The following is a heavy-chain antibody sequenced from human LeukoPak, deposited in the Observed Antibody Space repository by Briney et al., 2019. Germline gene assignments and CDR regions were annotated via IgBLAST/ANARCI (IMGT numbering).Heavy chain of an antibody. CDR3: ARASYYYDTSGLGALDI. J-gene: IGHJ3*02. V-gene: IGHV3-9*01. Sequence: PGGSLRLSCAASGFTFYEHAMYGVRQAPGKGLEWVSGINWDGSRIGYADAVKERFTISRDSAKKSLYLQMNSLRTEDTASYYRARASYYYDTSGLGALDIWGQGPLVTVSS. CDR2: INWDGSRI. CDR1: GFTFYEHA. D-gene: IGHD3-22*01.